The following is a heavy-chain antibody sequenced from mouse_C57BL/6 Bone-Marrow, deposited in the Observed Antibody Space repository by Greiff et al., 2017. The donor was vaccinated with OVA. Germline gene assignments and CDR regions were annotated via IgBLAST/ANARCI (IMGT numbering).Heavy chain of an antibody. CDR1: GYTFTSYW. CDR3: AREGTINWDYFDY. Sequence: VKLQESGTELVKPGASVKLSCKASGYTFTSYWMHWVKQRPGQGLEWIGNINPSNGGTNYNEKFKSKATLTVDKSSSTAYMQLSSLTSEDSAVYYCAREGTINWDYFDYWGQGTTLTVSS. J-gene: IGHJ2*01. D-gene: IGHD4-1*01. V-gene: IGHV1-53*01. CDR2: INPSNGGT.